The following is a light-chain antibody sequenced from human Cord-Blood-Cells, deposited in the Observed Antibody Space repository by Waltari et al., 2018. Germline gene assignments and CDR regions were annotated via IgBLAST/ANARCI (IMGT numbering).Light chain of an antibody. V-gene: IGKV3-11*01. CDR2: DAS. CDR3: QQRSNWPPT. Sequence: EIVLTQSPATLSLSPEERATLSCRASQSVSSYLAWDQQKPGQAPRLLIYDASNRATGIPARFSGSGSGTDFTLTISSLEPEDFAVYYCQQRSNWPPTFGQGTKVEIK. J-gene: IGKJ1*01. CDR1: QSVSSY.